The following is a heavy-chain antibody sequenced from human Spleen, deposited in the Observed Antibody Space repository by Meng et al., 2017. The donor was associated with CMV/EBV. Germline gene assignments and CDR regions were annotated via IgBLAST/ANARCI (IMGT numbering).Heavy chain of an antibody. J-gene: IGHJ5*02. CDR1: GFTFSNFW. CDR3: ARDQYCSSTSCYWLDP. V-gene: IGHV3-7*01. CDR2: INQDGSEK. D-gene: IGHD2-2*01. Sequence: GGSLRLSCAASGFTFSNFWMSWVRQAPGKGLEWVDNINQDGSEKYYVDSVKGRFTISRDNAKNSLYLQMNSRRAEDTAVYYCARDQYCSSTSCYWLDPWGQGTLVTVSS.